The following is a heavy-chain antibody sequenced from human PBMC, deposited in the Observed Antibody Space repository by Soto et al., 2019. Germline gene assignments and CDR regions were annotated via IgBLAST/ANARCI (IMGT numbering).Heavy chain of an antibody. V-gene: IGHV3-21*01. CDR2: ISTSGTSI. D-gene: IGHD3-10*01. J-gene: IGHJ4*01. CDR3: ARHHFGSSSDY. Sequence: EVPLVESGGGLVKPGESLRLSCAASGFTFNSYSMNWVRQAPGKGLEWVSSISTSGTSIVYADSVRGRFSISRDNTNNSLYLQMNSLRAEDTAVYYCARHHFGSSSDYWGHGTLVTVSS. CDR1: GFTFNSYS.